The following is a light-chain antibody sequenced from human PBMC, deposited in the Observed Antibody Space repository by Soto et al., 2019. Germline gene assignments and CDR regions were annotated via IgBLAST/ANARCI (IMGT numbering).Light chain of an antibody. Sequence: QSALTQPPSASGSPGQSVTISCTGTSSDVGGYDYVSWYQQQSGKAPKLLIYEVTKRPSGVPDRFSGSKSGNTASLTVAWPHAEYEPDYYCSPYAGLNSVIFGQGTKLTVL. CDR2: EVT. CDR1: SSDVGGYDY. CDR3: SPYAGLNSVI. J-gene: IGLJ2*01. V-gene: IGLV2-8*01.